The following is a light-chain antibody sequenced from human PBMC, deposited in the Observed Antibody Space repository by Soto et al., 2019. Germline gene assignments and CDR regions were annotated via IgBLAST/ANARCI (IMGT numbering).Light chain of an antibody. CDR3: QQRSNWPYLT. CDR2: DAS. V-gene: IGKV3-11*01. J-gene: IGKJ4*01. CDR1: QSVSGY. Sequence: EIVLTQSPDTLSLSPGERATLSCRASQSVSGYLGWYQQKPGQAPRLLIYDASNRAYGVPARFRGSGSGTTFTLTIASLEPDDFAVYYCQQRSNWPYLTFGGGTRV.